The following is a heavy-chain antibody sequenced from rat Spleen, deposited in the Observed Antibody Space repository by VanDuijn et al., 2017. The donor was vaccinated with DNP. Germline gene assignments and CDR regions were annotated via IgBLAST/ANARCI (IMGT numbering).Heavy chain of an antibody. J-gene: IGHJ2*01. CDR1: GFNFNYYW. V-gene: IGHV4-2*01. D-gene: IGHD1-11*01. CDR2: INQDSSIT. Sequence: EVKLVESGGGLVQPGRSLKLSCAASGFNFNYYWMGWVRQAPGKGLEWIGEINQDSSITKYIPYLKDKITISRDNVQNTLYLQMNKVGSEDTATYYCAREAEGVNYWGQGVMVTVSS. CDR3: AREAEGVNY.